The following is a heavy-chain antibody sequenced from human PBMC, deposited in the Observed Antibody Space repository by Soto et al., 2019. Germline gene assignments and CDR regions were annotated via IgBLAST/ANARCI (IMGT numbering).Heavy chain of an antibody. CDR3: VRTSLVVAAATREDY. CDR2: INSDGSST. D-gene: IGHD2-15*01. V-gene: IGHV3-74*01. Sequence: EVQLMESGGVLGQPGEALRLSCAASGFTFSSYCMHWVRQAPGKVLVWVSRINSDGSSTSYAGSVKGRFTISRDNAKNTLSLQMSSLRAEDTAVYYCVRTSLVVAAATREDYWGQGTLVTVAS. J-gene: IGHJ4*02. CDR1: GFTFSSYC.